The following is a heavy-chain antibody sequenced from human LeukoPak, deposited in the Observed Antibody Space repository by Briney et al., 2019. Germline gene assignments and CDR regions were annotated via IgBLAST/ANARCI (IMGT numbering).Heavy chain of an antibody. CDR2: ITTNGGST. J-gene: IGHJ4*02. CDR1: VFTFSNYA. CDR3: ARRPAEGPPDY. Sequence: PGGSLRLSCVASVFTFSNYAMHWVRQAPGKGLECVSAITTNGGSTFYANSVKGRFTISRDNSKNTLYLQMGSLRAEDMAVYFCARRPAEGPPDYWGQGTVVTVSS. V-gene: IGHV3-64*01. D-gene: IGHD2-2*01.